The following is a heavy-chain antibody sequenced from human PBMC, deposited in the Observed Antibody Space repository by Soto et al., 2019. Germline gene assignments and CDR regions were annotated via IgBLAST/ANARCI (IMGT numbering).Heavy chain of an antibody. CDR2: IYPSDSET. V-gene: IGHV5-51*01. J-gene: IGHJ4*02. D-gene: IGHD3-10*01. Sequence: PGDSLKISCEGYGYSLTTYLIAWVRQMSGKGLEWMGVIYPSDSETRYSPSFEGQVTISADKSISTAYLQWSSLKASDTAVYYCAITANLNYGYDSWGQGTLVTVSS. CDR3: AITANLNYGYDS. CDR1: GYSLTTYL.